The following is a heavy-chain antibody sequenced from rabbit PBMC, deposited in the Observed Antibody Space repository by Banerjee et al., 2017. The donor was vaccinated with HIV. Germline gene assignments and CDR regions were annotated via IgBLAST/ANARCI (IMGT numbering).Heavy chain of an antibody. CDR2: IYAGSSGTT. CDR1: GFDFSSYG. D-gene: IGHD2-1*01. CDR3: ARTYGANGDDYYFNG. V-gene: IGHV1S45*01. J-gene: IGHJ4*01. Sequence: QEQLVESGGGLVQPGGSLKLTCTVSGFDFSSYGVSWVRQAPGKGLEWIACIYAGSSGTTWYASWAKGRFTISKTSSPTVTLQMTSLTAADTATYFCARTYGANGDDYYFNGWGPGTLVTVS.